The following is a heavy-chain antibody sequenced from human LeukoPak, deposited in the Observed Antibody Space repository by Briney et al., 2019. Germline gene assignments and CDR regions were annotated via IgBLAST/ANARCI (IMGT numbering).Heavy chain of an antibody. D-gene: IGHD3-10*01. Sequence: GGSLRLSCAASGFSFSNYDMTWVRQAPGKGLDWVSTLSDSGGSTYYADSVKGRFTISRDSSKNTLYLQMSSLRAEDTAIYFCAKRLYYGSGPLDIWGQGTMVTVSS. CDR3: AKRLYYGSGPLDI. J-gene: IGHJ3*02. CDR1: GFSFSNYD. V-gene: IGHV3-23*01. CDR2: LSDSGGST.